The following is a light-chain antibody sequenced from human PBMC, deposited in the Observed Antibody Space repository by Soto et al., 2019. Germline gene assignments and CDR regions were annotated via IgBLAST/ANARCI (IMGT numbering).Light chain of an antibody. Sequence: EIVLTKSPGTLSLSPGERVTLSCRASQSVSSNYLAWYQQKPGQAPRLLIYDASNRATGIPARFSGSGSGTDFTLTISSLEPEDFAVYYCQQRSSWPRIPFGQGTRLEI. J-gene: IGKJ5*01. V-gene: IGKV3-11*01. CDR1: QSVSSNY. CDR2: DAS. CDR3: QQRSSWPRIP.